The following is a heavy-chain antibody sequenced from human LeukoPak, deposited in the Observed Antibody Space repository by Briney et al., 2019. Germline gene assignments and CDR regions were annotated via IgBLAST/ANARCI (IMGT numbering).Heavy chain of an antibody. J-gene: IGHJ3*01. CDR2: VFYSGGT. D-gene: IGHD6-19*01. Sequence: SETLSLTCTVSGGSITGYYWSWIRQPPGKGLEWIGYVFYSGGTLYNPSVNSRVSISVHTSKTQFSLKLTSVTAADTAVYYCARHITVTYDAFDLWGRGTMVTVSS. CDR3: ARHITVTYDAFDL. CDR1: GGSITGYY. V-gene: IGHV4-59*08.